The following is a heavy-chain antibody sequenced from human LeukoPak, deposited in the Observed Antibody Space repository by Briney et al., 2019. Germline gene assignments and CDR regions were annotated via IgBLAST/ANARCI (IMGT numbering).Heavy chain of an antibody. V-gene: IGHV1-69*05. D-gene: IGHD3-22*01. CDR1: GYTFTGYY. J-gene: IGHJ4*02. CDR2: IIPIFGTA. Sequence: ASVKVSCKASGYTFTGYYMHWVRQAPGQGLEWMGGIIPIFGTANYAQKFQGRVTITTDESTSTAYMELSSLRSEDTAVYYCARDLGSYDSSAMGYWGQGTLVTVSS. CDR3: ARDLGSYDSSAMGY.